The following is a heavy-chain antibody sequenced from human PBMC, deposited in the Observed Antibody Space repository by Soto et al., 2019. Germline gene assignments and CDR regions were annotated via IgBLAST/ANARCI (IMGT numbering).Heavy chain of an antibody. Sequence: GGSLRLSCAASGFTFSSYSMNWVRQAPGKGPEWVSSISSNSANTYYTDSVEGRFIISRDNSKNTLYLQMNSLGVEDTAVYYCANGLYWGQGTLVTVSS. D-gene: IGHD3-16*01. CDR1: GFTFSSYS. J-gene: IGHJ4*02. CDR3: ANGLY. V-gene: IGHV3-21*04. CDR2: ISSNSANT.